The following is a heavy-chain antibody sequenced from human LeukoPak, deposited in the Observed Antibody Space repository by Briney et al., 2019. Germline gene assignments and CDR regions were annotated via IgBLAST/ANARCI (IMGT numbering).Heavy chain of an antibody. J-gene: IGHJ5*02. CDR2: INPNSGGT. D-gene: IGHD2-21*01. V-gene: IGHV1-2*02. Sequence: ASVKVSCKASGYTFTGYYMHWVRQAPGQGLEWMGWINPNSGGTNYAQKFQGRVTMTRDTSISTAYMELRRLRSDDTAVYYCARPYSDLLDWFDRWGQGTLVTVSS. CDR3: ARPYSDLLDWFDR. CDR1: GYTFTGYY.